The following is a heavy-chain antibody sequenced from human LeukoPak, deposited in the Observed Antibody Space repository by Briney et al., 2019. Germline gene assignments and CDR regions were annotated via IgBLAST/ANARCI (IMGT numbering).Heavy chain of an antibody. V-gene: IGHV3-9*03. CDR1: GFTFSDYY. D-gene: IGHD4-17*01. CDR3: AKDIGAVTYGHGFDY. Sequence: PGGSLRLSCAASGFTFSDYYMSWIRQAPGKGLEWVSGISWNSGSIGYADSVKGRFTISRDNAKNSLYLQMNSLRAEDMALYYCAKDIGAVTYGHGFDYWGQGTLVTVSS. CDR2: ISWNSGSI. J-gene: IGHJ4*02.